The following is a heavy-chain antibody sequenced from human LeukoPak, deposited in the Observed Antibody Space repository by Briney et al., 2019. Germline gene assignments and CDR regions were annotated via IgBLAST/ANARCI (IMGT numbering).Heavy chain of an antibody. CDR1: GGSLSGYY. D-gene: IGHD3-3*01. Sequence: PSETLSLTCAVYGGSLSGYYWSWIRQPPGKGLEWIGEINHSGRTHYNPSLKSRVSISVDTSKKQFSLKLSSVTAADTAVYYCARGRSGSFDYWGQGTLVTVSS. CDR2: INHSGRT. J-gene: IGHJ4*02. V-gene: IGHV4-34*01. CDR3: ARGRSGSFDY.